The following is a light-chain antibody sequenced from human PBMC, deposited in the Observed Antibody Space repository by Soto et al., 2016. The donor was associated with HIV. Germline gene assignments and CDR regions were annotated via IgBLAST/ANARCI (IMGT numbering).Light chain of an antibody. V-gene: IGLV3-21*03. CDR1: GIGGKT. J-gene: IGLJ2*01. Sequence: SYVLTQPPSVSVAPGKTARITCGEDGIGGKTVHWYQQKPGQAPVLVVYDDSDRPSGLPERFSGSNSGNTATLTISRVEAGDEADYYCQLWDISRDHVLFGGGTKLTVL. CDR2: DDS. CDR3: QLWDISRDHVL.